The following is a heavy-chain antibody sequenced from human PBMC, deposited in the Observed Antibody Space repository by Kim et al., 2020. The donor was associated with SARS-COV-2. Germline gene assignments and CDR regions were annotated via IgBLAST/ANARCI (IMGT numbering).Heavy chain of an antibody. D-gene: IGHD3-3*01. Sequence: VRGRFTISRDNSKHTLDLQMKSVRAEDTAVYYCAKDERDYDFWSGSLPDYWGQGTLVTVSS. CDR3: AKDERDYDFWSGSLPDY. J-gene: IGHJ4*02. V-gene: IGHV3-23*01.